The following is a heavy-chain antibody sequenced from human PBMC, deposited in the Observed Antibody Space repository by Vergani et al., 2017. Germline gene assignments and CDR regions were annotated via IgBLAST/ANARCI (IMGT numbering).Heavy chain of an antibody. Sequence: QVQLVQSGAEVKKPGSSVKVSCKASGGTFSSYAISWVRQAPGQGLEWMGGIIPIFGTANYAQKFQGRVTITADESTSTAYMELGSLRSEDTAVYYCARGSPXTQLVGATKNHYYYYRDVWGKGTTVTVSS. CDR2: IIPIFGTA. CDR1: GGTFSSYA. J-gene: IGHJ6*03. CDR3: ARGSPXTQLVGATKNHYYYYRDV. V-gene: IGHV1-69*01. D-gene: IGHD1-26*01.